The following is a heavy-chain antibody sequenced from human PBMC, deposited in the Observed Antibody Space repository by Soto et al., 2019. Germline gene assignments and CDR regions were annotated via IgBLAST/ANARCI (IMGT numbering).Heavy chain of an antibody. Sequence: GGSLRLSCAASGFTFSSYAMSWVRQAPGKGLEWVSAISGSGGSTYYADSVKGRFTISRDNSKNTLYLQMNSLRAEDTAVYYCASDDVLRYFDWLLSQSYFQHWGQGTLVTVSS. V-gene: IGHV3-23*01. CDR3: ASDDVLRYFDWLLSQSYFQH. CDR2: ISGSGGST. CDR1: GFTFSSYA. D-gene: IGHD3-9*01. J-gene: IGHJ1*01.